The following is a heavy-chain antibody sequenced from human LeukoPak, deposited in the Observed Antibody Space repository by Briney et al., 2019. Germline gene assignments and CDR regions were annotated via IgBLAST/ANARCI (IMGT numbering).Heavy chain of an antibody. V-gene: IGHV4-34*01. Sequence: PSETLSLTCAVYGGSFSGYYWNWIRQPPGKGLEWIGEINHSGSTNYIPYLKSRVTRSVDTSKSQFSLKLSSVTAANTAVYYCARGSKMLGYNWFDPWGQGTLVTVSS. CDR3: ARGSKMLGYNWFDP. D-gene: IGHD1-26*01. J-gene: IGHJ5*02. CDR1: GGSFSGYY. CDR2: INHSGST.